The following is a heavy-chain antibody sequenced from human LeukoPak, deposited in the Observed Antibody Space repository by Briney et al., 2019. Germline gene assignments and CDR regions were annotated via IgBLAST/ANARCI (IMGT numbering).Heavy chain of an antibody. J-gene: IGHJ4*02. CDR1: GFTFSSYS. CDR2: ISSSSSYI. V-gene: IGHV3-21*01. CDR3: ARDTYYYGSGSYGSKTRGRGYYFDY. D-gene: IGHD3-10*01. Sequence: GGSLRLSCAASGFTFSSYSMNWVRQAPGKGLEWVSSISSSSSYIYYADSVKGRFTISRDNAKNSLYLQMNSLRAEDTAVYYCARDTYYYGSGSYGSKTRGRGYYFDYWGQGTLVTVSS.